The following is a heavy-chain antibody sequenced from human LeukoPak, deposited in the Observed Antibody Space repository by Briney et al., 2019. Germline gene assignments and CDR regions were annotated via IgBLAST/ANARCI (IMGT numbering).Heavy chain of an antibody. CDR3: ARGGFGHNMDV. J-gene: IGHJ6*03. D-gene: IGHD3-3*01. V-gene: IGHV3-74*01. CDR2: INSDGSNT. Sequence: GGSLRLSCVASEFTFSNYWLHGVRQAPGKGPVWVSRINSDGSNTIYADSVKGRFTISRDNAKNTVYLQMNSLRVEDTAIYYCARGGFGHNMDVWGKGTTVTVSS. CDR1: EFTFSNYW.